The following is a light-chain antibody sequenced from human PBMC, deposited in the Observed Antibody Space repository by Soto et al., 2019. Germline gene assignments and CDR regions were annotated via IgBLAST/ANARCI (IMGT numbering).Light chain of an antibody. CDR2: EGS. CDR3: CSYAGSRV. CDR1: SSDVGSYNL. V-gene: IGLV2-23*01. J-gene: IGLJ1*01. Sequence: QSALTQPASVSGSPGQSITISCTGTSSDVGSYNLVSWYQQHPGKAHKLMIYEGSKRPSGVSNRFSGSKSGNTASLTISGLQAEDEADYYCCSYAGSRVFGTGTKLTVL.